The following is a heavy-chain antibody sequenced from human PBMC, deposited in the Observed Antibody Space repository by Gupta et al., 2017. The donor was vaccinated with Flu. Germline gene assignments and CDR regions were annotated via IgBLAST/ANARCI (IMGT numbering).Heavy chain of an antibody. CDR3: AGTGGTAMVRKRYYYYGMDV. J-gene: IGHJ6*02. D-gene: IGHD5-18*01. CDR2: TNHSEST. V-gene: IGHV4-34*01. Sequence: GVEWIGETNHSESTNYNPSLKSRVTISVDTSKNQFSLKLSSVTAADTAVYYCAGTGGTAMVRKRYYYYGMDVWGQGTTVTVSS.